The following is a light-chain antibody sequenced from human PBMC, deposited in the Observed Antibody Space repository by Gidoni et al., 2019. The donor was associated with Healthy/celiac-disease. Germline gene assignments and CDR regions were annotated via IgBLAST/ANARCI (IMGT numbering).Light chain of an antibody. CDR1: QSLLHSNGYNY. V-gene: IGKV2-28*01. J-gene: IGKJ4*01. Sequence: DIVMTQSPLSLPVTPGEPASISCRSSQSLLHSNGYNYLDWYLQKPGQSPQLLIYFGSNRASGVPDRFSGSGSGTDFTLKISRVEAEDVGVYYCMQALQTPLXFXGGTKVEIK. CDR2: FGS. CDR3: MQALQTPLX.